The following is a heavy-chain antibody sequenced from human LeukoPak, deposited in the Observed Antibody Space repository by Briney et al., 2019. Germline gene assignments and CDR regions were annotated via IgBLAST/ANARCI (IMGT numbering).Heavy chain of an antibody. J-gene: IGHJ3*02. Sequence: GGSLRLSCAASGFTFSSYSMMWVRQAPGKGLEWVSYISSSSTTIHYADSVKGRFTISRDNAKNSVHLQMNSLRAEDTAVYYCARLTGAFDIWGQGTMVTVSS. CDR3: ARLTGAFDI. CDR1: GFTFSSYS. D-gene: IGHD3-9*01. V-gene: IGHV3-48*01. CDR2: ISSSSTTI.